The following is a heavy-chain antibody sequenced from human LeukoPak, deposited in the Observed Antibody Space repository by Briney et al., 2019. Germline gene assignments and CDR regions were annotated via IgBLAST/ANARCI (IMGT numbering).Heavy chain of an antibody. J-gene: IGHJ6*03. V-gene: IGHV3-48*03. CDR2: ISSSGSTI. Sequence: PGGSLRLSCAASGFTFSSYEMNWVRQAPGKGLEWVSYISSSGSTIYYADSVKGRFTVSRDNAKNSLYLQMHSLRAEDTAVYYCARNKLGISEKYMDVWGKGTTVTISS. D-gene: IGHD7-27*01. CDR1: GFTFSSYE. CDR3: ARNKLGISEKYMDV.